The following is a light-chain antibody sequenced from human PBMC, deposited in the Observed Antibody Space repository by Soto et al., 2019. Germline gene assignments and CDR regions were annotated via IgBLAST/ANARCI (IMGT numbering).Light chain of an antibody. CDR3: QQYGSSPRT. Sequence: EIVWTQSPGTLALSPGERATLSCRASQSISGSYLAWYQQRPGQAHRLLIYAASSRATVIPDRFSGGGSATHLTLTVSTLEPEDFVVYYGQQYGSSPRTFGEGTKLEIK. CDR2: AAS. V-gene: IGKV3-20*01. J-gene: IGKJ2*01. CDR1: QSISGSY.